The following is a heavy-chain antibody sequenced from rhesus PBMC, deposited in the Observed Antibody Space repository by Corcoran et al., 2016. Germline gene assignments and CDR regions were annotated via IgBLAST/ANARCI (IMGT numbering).Heavy chain of an antibody. Sequence: QVQLQESGPGLVKPSETLSLTCAGSGYSISSSNWWSWIRQSPGQGLEWIGYIYGGSGSTSYNPSRKSRVTISTAPAKNQFARKLSSVTAADTAVYYCARRLATVTLSYFDYWGQGVLVTVSS. V-gene: IGHV4-65*01. D-gene: IGHD5-36*02. CDR1: GYSISSSNW. CDR2: IYGGSGST. J-gene: IGHJ4*01. CDR3: ARRLATVTLSYFDY.